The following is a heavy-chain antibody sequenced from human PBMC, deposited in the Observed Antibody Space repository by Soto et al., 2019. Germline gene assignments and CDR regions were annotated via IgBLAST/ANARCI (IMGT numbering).Heavy chain of an antibody. J-gene: IGHJ4*02. D-gene: IGHD4-17*01. CDR3: AKDPLTVTPYFDY. V-gene: IGHV3-23*01. CDR2: ISGSGENT. Sequence: EVQVLESGGGLVQPGGSLRLSCAAPGFTFSNYAMSWVRQAPGKGLEWVSTISGSGENTDYVDSVKGRFTISRDNSKNTLYLQMNSLRAEDTAVYYCAKDPLTVTPYFDYWGQGTLVTVSS. CDR1: GFTFSNYA.